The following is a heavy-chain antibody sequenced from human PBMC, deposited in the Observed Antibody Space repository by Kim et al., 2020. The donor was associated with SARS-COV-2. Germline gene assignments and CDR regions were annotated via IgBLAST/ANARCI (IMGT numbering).Heavy chain of an antibody. CDR2: IKKEGDET. J-gene: IGHJ4*02. D-gene: IGHD6-19*01. CDR1: GFSLSDYW. Sequence: GGSLRLSCVASGFSLSDYWMTWVRQAPGKGLEWVANIKKEGDETYYVDYLKGRLTISRDNAKNSVYLQINSLRADDTAVYYCARGAVRQWPWDSWGQGTLVTVSS. CDR3: ARGAVRQWPWDS. V-gene: IGHV3-7*01.